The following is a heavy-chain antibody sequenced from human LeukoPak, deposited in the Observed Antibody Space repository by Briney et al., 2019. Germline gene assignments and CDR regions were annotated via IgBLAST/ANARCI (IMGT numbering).Heavy chain of an antibody. J-gene: IGHJ6*03. CDR1: GFTFSSYG. Sequence: PGGSLRLSCAASGFTFSSYGMHWVRQAPGKGLEWVAVISYDGSNKYYADSVKGRFTISRDNSKNTLYLQMNSLRAEDTAVYYCARDGRGYSYGPISYYYYMDVWGKGTTVTISS. D-gene: IGHD5-18*01. CDR3: ARDGRGYSYGPISYYYYMDV. CDR2: ISYDGSNK. V-gene: IGHV3-30*03.